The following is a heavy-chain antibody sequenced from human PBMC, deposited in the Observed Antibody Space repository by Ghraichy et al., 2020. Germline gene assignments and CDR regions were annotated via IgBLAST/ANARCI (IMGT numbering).Heavy chain of an antibody. CDR1: GGYINTYY. CDR2: TRYSGTT. V-gene: IGHV4-59*12. J-gene: IGHJ4*02. D-gene: IGHD6-19*01. Sequence: SETLSITCSVSGGYINTYYWGWIRQSPGKGLEWIGNTRYSGTTNYNPSLKSRVTISVDTSKNQFSLTMTSVTAADTAVCYCTGGGGWLTDHWGQGILVTVSS. CDR3: TGGGGWLTDH.